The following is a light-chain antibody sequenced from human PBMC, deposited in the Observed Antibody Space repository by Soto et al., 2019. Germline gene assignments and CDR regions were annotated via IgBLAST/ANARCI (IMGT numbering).Light chain of an antibody. CDR2: DAS. Sequence: VLSKSRAMLSLSPGERATLSGRASRSFSTYLAWYQQQPGQAPPLLLSDASTRATGIPARFSGSGSGTDFTLPTSSLQPEDFAVYYCQQRNNEPPWTFGQGTKVDIK. V-gene: IGKV3-11*01. CDR3: QQRNNEPPWT. CDR1: RSFSTY. J-gene: IGKJ1*01.